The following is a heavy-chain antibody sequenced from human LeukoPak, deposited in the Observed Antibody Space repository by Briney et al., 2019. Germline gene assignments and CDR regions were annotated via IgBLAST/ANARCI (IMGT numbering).Heavy chain of an antibody. J-gene: IGHJ4*02. Sequence: GSLRLSCATSGFTFSDFGMHWVRQAPGKGLEWVALIRSDGSNKYYAESVKGRFTISRDSSKNTLFLQMNSLRVEDTAAYYCAKDRDDYGNDCWGQGVLVTVST. CDR1: GFTFSDFG. D-gene: IGHD4-17*01. CDR3: AKDRDDYGNDC. V-gene: IGHV3-30*02. CDR2: IRSDGSNK.